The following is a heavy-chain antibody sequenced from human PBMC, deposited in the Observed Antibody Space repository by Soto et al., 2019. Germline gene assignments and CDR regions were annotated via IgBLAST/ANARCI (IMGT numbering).Heavy chain of an antibody. CDR1: GASITSYY. V-gene: IGHV4-59*01. CDR3: ARMSVECSLRYNYGTDV. Sequence: SETLSLTCIVSGASITSYYWSWIRQPPGKGLEWIGYIYYTGNTKYNPSLKSRVTLSIDTSKSRFSLKVASATAADTAVYYCARMSVECSLRYNYGTDVWGQGTTVTVSS. D-gene: IGHD3-3*01. J-gene: IGHJ6*02. CDR2: IYYTGNT.